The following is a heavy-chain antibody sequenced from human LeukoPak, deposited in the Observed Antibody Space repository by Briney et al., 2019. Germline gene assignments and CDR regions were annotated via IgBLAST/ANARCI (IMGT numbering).Heavy chain of an antibody. D-gene: IGHD5-18*01. Sequence: SETLSLTCAVYGGSFSGYYWSWIRQPPGKGLEWIGEINHSGSTNYNPSLKSRVTISVDTSKNQFSLKLSSVTAADTAVYYCARRIQLWLSAFDIWGQGTMVTVSS. V-gene: IGHV4-34*01. J-gene: IGHJ3*02. CDR3: ARRIQLWLSAFDI. CDR2: INHSGST. CDR1: GGSFSGYY.